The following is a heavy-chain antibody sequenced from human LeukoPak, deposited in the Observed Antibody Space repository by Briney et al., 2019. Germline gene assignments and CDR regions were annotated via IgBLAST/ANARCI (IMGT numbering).Heavy chain of an antibody. Sequence: PSQTLSLTCTVSGGSISSGSYYWSWIRQPAGKGLEWIGRIYTSGSANYNPSLKSRVTISVDTSKNQFSLKLSSVTAADTAVYYCARLRGDDSSSWSNNFDYWGQGTLVTVSS. D-gene: IGHD6-13*01. CDR2: IYTSGSA. J-gene: IGHJ4*02. CDR1: GGSISSGSYY. CDR3: ARLRGDDSSSWSNNFDY. V-gene: IGHV4-61*02.